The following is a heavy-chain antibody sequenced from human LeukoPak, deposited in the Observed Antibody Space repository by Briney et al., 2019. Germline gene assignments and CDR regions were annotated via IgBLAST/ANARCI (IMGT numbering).Heavy chain of an antibody. J-gene: IGHJ4*02. Sequence: GGSLTLFCGACGFPFSRYSMIGVRQTRGKALEGLSYISSSSSYIHYADSVEGRFTISRDNTKSSLYLQMNSMRAEDSDVYYCARDTGYCSSTSCYREGGGATFFDYWGQGALVTVSS. D-gene: IGHD2-2*01. V-gene: IGHV3-21*01. CDR3: ARDTGYCSSTSCYREGGGATFFDY. CDR1: GFPFSRYS. CDR2: ISSSSSYI.